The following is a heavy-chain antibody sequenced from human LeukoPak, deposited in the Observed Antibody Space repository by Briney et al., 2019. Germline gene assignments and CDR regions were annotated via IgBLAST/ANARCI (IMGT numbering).Heavy chain of an antibody. CDR3: AITGTTGWFDP. J-gene: IGHJ5*02. D-gene: IGHD1-20*01. CDR1: GGSFSGYY. Sequence: PSETLSLTCAVYGGSFSGYYWSWIRQPPGKGLEWIGEINHSGSTNYNPSLKSRVTISVDTSKNQFSLKLSSVTAADTAVYYWAITGTTGWFDPWGQGTLVTVSS. CDR2: INHSGST. V-gene: IGHV4-34*01.